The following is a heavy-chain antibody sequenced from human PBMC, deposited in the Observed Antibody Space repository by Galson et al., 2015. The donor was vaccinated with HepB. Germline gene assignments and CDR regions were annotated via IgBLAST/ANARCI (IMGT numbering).Heavy chain of an antibody. V-gene: IGHV3-11*06. CDR2: ISSSSGYT. J-gene: IGHJ5*02. CDR3: AREEELVPAAMKVGFNWFDP. CDR1: GFTFSDYY. D-gene: IGHD2-2*01. Sequence: SLRLSCAASGFTFSDYYMSWIRQAPGKGLEWVSYISSSSGYTNYADSVKGRFTISRDNAKNSLYLQMNSLRAEDTAVYYCAREEELVPAAMKVGFNWFDPWGQGTLVTVSS.